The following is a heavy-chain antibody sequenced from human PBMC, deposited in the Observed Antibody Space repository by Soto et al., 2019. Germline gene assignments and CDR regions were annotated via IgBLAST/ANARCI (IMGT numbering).Heavy chain of an antibody. CDR3: AKDLEQLVAYCGMDV. J-gene: IGHJ6*02. Sequence: GSLRLSCAASGFTFSSYAMSWVRQAPGKGLEWVSAISGSGGSTYYADSVKGRFTISRDNSKNTLYLQMNSLRAEDTAVYYCAKDLEQLVAYCGMDVWGQGTTVTVSS. D-gene: IGHD6-6*01. CDR1: GFTFSSYA. CDR2: ISGSGGST. V-gene: IGHV3-23*01.